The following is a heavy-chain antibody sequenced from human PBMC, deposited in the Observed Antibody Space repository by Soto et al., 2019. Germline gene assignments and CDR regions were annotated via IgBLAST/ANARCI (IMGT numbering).Heavy chain of an antibody. V-gene: IGHV3-11*06. Sequence: PGGSLRLSCAASGFTFSDYYMSWIRQAPGEGLEWVSYISSGSSFTNYGDSVKGRFTISRDNAKNSLYLQMNSLRAEDTAVYYCARGRKVGNTAYYFDYWGQGALVTVSS. CDR2: ISSGSSFT. CDR3: ARGRKVGNTAYYFDY. J-gene: IGHJ4*02. CDR1: GFTFSDYY. D-gene: IGHD1-26*01.